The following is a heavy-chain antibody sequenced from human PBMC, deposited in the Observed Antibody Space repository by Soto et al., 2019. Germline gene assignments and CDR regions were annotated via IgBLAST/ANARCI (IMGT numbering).Heavy chain of an antibody. Sequence: QVQLVQSGAEVKKPGASVKVSCKASGYTFTSYGITWVRQAPGQGLEWMGWISAYNGNTNSAQKLQDRVTMTTDTSTRTAYMELRSLRSDDTAVYYCARDKGYYDIWSGYRSYYFDYWGQGTLVTVSS. CDR2: ISAYNGNT. V-gene: IGHV1-18*04. J-gene: IGHJ4*02. CDR1: GYTFTSYG. CDR3: ARDKGYYDIWSGYRSYYFDY. D-gene: IGHD3-3*01.